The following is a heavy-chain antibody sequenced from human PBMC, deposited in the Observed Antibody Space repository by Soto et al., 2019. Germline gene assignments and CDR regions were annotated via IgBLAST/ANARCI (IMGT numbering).Heavy chain of an antibody. D-gene: IGHD3-16*01. CDR3: GEPPGGGGY. CDR1: GFTVSNNY. Sequence: EVQLVESGGGLIQPGGSLRLSCAVSGFTVSNNYMSWVRQAPGKGLEGVSVIYSGGYTAYGDSVKGRFTISRDNSKTTLILQRKSPGARDTAVYFWGEPPGGGGYWGQGTLVTVSS. J-gene: IGHJ4*02. CDR2: IYSGGYT. V-gene: IGHV3-53*01.